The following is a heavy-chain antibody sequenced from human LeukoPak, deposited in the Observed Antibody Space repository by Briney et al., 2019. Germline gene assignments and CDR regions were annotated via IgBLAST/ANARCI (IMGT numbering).Heavy chain of an antibody. V-gene: IGHV3-30-3*01. Sequence: SGGSLRLSCAASGFTFSSYAMHWVRQAPGKGLEWVAVISYDGSNKYYADSVKGRFTISRDNSKNTLYLQMNSLRAEDTAVYYCASIAVAGSWDYLDYWGQGTLVTVSS. J-gene: IGHJ4*02. D-gene: IGHD6-19*01. CDR2: ISYDGSNK. CDR3: ASIAVAGSWDYLDY. CDR1: GFTFSSYA.